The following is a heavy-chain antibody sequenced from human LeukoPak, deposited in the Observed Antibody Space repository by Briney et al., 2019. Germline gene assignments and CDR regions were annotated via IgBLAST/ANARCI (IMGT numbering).Heavy chain of an antibody. D-gene: IGHD1-26*01. V-gene: IGHV1-69*05. CDR1: GGTFSSYA. CDR2: IIPIFGTA. CDR3: ARDAIEGVYNTFDY. J-gene: IGHJ4*02. Sequence: SVKVSRNASGGTFSSYAISWVRQAPGQGLERMGGIIPIFGTANYAQKFQGRVTITTDESTSTAYMELSSLRSEDTAVYYCARDAIEGVYNTFDYWGQGTLVTVSS.